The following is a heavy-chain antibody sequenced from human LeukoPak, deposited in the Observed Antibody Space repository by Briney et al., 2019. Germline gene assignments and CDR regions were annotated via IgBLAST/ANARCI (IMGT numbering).Heavy chain of an antibody. J-gene: IGHJ3*02. CDR1: GFTFSSYS. CDR2: IYYSGST. CDR3: ARLSGITMIVVLASDAFDI. V-gene: IGHV4-39*07. D-gene: IGHD3-22*01. Sequence: GSLRLSCAASGFTFSSYSMNWVRQPPGKGLEWIGSIYYSGSTYYNPSLKSRVTISVDTSKNQFSLKLNSVTAADTAVYYCARLSGITMIVVLASDAFDIWGQGTMVTVSS.